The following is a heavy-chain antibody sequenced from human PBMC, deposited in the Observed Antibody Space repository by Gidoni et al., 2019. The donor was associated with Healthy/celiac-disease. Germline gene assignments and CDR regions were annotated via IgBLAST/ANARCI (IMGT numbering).Heavy chain of an antibody. CDR1: GFTFSSYA. J-gene: IGHJ4*02. Sequence: EVQLVESGGGLVQPGGSLRLSCPASGFTFSSYAMHWVRQAPGKGLEYVSAISSNGGSTYYADSVKGRFTISRDNSKNTLYLQMRSLRAEETAVYYCVKEELETFDYWGQGTLVTVSS. D-gene: IGHD1-1*01. CDR3: VKEELETFDY. V-gene: IGHV3-64D*06. CDR2: ISSNGGST.